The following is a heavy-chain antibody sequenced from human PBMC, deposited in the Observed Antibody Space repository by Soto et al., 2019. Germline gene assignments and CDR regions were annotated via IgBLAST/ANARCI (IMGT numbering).Heavy chain of an antibody. J-gene: IGHJ3*02. D-gene: IGHD5-12*01. CDR1: GGTFSSYA. V-gene: IGHV1-69*13. CDR3: ARAEVATTPEGAFDI. CDR2: IIPIFGTA. Sequence: SVKVSCKASGGTFSSYAISWVRQAPGRGLEWMGGIIPIFGTANYAQKFQGRVTITADESTSTAYMELSSLRSEDTAVYYCARAEVATTPEGAFDIWGQGTMVTVSS.